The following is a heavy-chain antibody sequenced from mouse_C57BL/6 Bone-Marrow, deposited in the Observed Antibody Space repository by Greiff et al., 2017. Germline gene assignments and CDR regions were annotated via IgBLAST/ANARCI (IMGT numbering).Heavy chain of an antibody. CDR2: LDPADSYT. J-gene: IGHJ1*03. V-gene: IGHV1-69*01. D-gene: IGHD1-3*01. CDR3: ARGATKVPYWYFDF. CDR1: GYTFTSYW. Sequence: QVQLQQPGAELVRPGASVKLSCKASGYTFTSYWMHWVKQRPGQGLEWIGELDPADSYTNYNQKFKGTSTLTVDKSSSTAYMQLSSLTSEDSAVYYCARGATKVPYWYFDFWGTGTTVTVSS.